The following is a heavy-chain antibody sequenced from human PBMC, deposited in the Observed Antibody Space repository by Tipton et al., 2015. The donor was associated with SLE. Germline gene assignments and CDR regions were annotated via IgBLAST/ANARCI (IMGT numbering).Heavy chain of an antibody. CDR1: SGSISSYY. CDR3: ARGGYSYDAFDI. V-gene: IGHV4-59*01. D-gene: IGHD5-18*01. J-gene: IGHJ3*02. Sequence: TLSLTCTVSSGSISSYYWSWIRQPPGKGLEWIGYIYYSGSTNYNPSLKSRVTISVDTSKNQFSLKLSSVTAADTAVYYCARGGYSYDAFDIWGQGTMVTVSS. CDR2: IYYSGST.